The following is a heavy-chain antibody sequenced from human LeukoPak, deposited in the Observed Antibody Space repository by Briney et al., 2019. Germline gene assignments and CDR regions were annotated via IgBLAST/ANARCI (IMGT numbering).Heavy chain of an antibody. CDR1: GESLNSYY. CDR3: ASGAWAARLNS. V-gene: IGHV4-34*12. Sequence: SETLSLTCAVYGESLNSYYWSWIRQSPGKGLEWIGDIFDGKTINYNPSLKSRVTISAVTSSQQFSLSLKSVTAADTAVYFCASGAWAARLNSWAQGALVIVSS. J-gene: IGHJ4*02. D-gene: IGHD4-23*01. CDR2: IFDGKTI.